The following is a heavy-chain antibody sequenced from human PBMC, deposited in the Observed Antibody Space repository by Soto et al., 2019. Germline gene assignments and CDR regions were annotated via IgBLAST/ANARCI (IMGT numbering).Heavy chain of an antibody. CDR3: ARDPDYGGRYGSPSN. Sequence: ASVKVSCKASGGTFSSYAISLVRQAPGQGLEWMGXIXPXXXTXNXAXKXXXXVTITADESTSTAYMELSRLRSEDTAVYYCARDPDYGGRYGSPSNWGQGTLVTVSS. D-gene: IGHD4-17*01. J-gene: IGHJ4*02. V-gene: IGHV1-69*13. CDR2: IXPXXXTX. CDR1: GGTFSSYA.